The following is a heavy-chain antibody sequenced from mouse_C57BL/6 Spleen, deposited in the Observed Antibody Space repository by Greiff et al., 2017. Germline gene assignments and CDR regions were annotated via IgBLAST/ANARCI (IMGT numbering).Heavy chain of an antibody. CDR2: ISNGGGST. V-gene: IGHV5-12*01. CDR3: ARDDVWRPY. CDR1: GFTFSDYY. J-gene: IGHJ3*01. Sequence: EVKLVESGGGLVQPGGSLKLSCAASGFTFSDYYMYWVRQTPEKRLEWVAYISNGGGSTYYPNTVKGRFTLSRDNAKNTLYLQMSRLKSEDTAMYYCARDDVWRPYWGQGTLVTVSA.